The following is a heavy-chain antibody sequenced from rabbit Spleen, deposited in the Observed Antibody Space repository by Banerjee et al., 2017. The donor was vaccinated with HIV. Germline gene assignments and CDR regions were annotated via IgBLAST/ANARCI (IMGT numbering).Heavy chain of an antibody. Sequence: QSLEESGGDLVKPGASLTLTCTASGFSFSSSSYMCWVRQAPGKGLEWIACIDTGSSGFTYFATWAKGRFACSKTSSTTVTLQMTRLTAADTATYFCARDSGTSFSSYGMDLWGPGTLVTVS. CDR3: ARDSGTSFSSYGMDL. CDR1: GFSFSSSSY. D-gene: IGHD8-1*01. J-gene: IGHJ6*01. CDR2: IDTGSSGFT. V-gene: IGHV1S40*01.